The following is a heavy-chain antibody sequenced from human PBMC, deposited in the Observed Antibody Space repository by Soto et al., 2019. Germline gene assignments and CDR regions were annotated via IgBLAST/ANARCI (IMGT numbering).Heavy chain of an antibody. J-gene: IGHJ5*02. CDR2: IYWDDGK. CDR3: AHHLSVGYCSGGSCYANWFDP. Sequence: SGPTLVNPTQTLTLTCTFSGFSLSTSGVGVGWIRQPPGKALEWLALIYWDDGKRYSPSLKSRLTITKDTSKNQVVLTMTNMDPVDTATYYCAHHLSVGYCSGGSCYANWFDPWGQGTLVTVSS. CDR1: GFSLSTSGVG. D-gene: IGHD2-15*01. V-gene: IGHV2-5*02.